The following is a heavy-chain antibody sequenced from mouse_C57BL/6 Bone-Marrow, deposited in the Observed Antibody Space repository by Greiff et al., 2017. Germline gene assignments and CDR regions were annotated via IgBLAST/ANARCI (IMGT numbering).Heavy chain of an antibody. J-gene: IGHJ4*01. D-gene: IGHD2-1*01. CDR1: GYTFTDYY. CDR3: ARDAYGNYYSAMDY. CDR2: INPKNGGT. V-gene: IGHV1-26*01. Sequence: VQLQQSGPELVKPGASVKISCKASGYTFTDYYMNWVKQSHGKSLEWIGDINPKNGGTSYNQKFKGKATLTVDKSSSTAYMEIHSLTSEDSAVDYCARDAYGNYYSAMDYWGQGTSVTVSS.